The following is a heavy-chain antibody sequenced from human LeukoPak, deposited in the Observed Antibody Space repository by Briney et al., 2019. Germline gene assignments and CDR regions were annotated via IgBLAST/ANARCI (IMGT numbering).Heavy chain of an antibody. J-gene: IGHJ4*02. CDR1: GFTVSSNY. CDR3: ATSIAVARGVDY. CDR2: IYSGGST. D-gene: IGHD6-19*01. Sequence: GGSLRLSCAASGFTVSSNYMSWVRQAPGKGLEWVSVIYSGGSTYYADSVKGRFTISRDNSKNTLYLQMNSLRAEDTAVYYCATSIAVARGVDYWGQGTLVTVSS. V-gene: IGHV3-66*01.